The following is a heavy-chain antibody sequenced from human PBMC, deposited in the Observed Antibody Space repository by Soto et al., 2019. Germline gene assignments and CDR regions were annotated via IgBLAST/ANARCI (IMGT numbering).Heavy chain of an antibody. CDR3: AKSLPYCSGGSCYYYYMDV. D-gene: IGHD2-15*01. V-gene: IGHV3-23*01. CDR2: ISGSGGSK. CDR1: GFTFSSYA. Sequence: GGSLRLSCAASGFTFSSYAMSWVRQAPGKGLEWVSAISGSGGSKYYADSVKGRFTISRDNSKNTLYLQMNSLRAEDTAVYYCAKSLPYCSGGSCYYYYMDVWGKGTTVTVSS. J-gene: IGHJ6*03.